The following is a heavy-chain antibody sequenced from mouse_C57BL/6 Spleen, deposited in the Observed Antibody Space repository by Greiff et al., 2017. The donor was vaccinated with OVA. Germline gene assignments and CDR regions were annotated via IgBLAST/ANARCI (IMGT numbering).Heavy chain of an antibody. J-gene: IGHJ4*01. V-gene: IGHV3-6*01. CDR1: GYSITSGYY. CDR2: ISYDGSN. Sequence: DVQLQESGPGLVKPSQSLSLTCSVTGYSITSGYYWNWIRQFPGNKLEWMGYISYDGSNNYNPSLKNRISITRDTSKNQFFLKLNSVTTEDTATYYCAKLGREDAMDYWGQGTSVTVSS. CDR3: AKLGREDAMDY. D-gene: IGHD4-1*01.